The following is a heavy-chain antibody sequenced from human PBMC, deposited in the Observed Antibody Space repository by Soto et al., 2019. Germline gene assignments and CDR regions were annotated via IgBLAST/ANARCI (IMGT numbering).Heavy chain of an antibody. CDR1: GFTFSSYG. Sequence: GGSLRLSCAASGFTFSSYGMHWVRQAPGKGLEWVAVISYDGSNKYYADSVKGRFTISRDNSKNTLYLQMNSLRAEDTAVYYCAKTALSCGGDCYLFDYWGQGTLVTVSS. CDR2: ISYDGSNK. D-gene: IGHD2-21*02. CDR3: AKTALSCGGDCYLFDY. J-gene: IGHJ4*02. V-gene: IGHV3-30*18.